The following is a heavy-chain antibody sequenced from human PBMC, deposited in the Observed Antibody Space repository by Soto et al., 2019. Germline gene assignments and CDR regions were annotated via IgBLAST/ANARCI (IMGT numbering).Heavy chain of an antibody. Sequence: EVQLVASGGGLVKPGGALRLSCAASGFTFSDYTMNWVRQAPGKGLEWVSSISRSGIYLYNVDSVKGRFTISRDNAENSLYMQLNSLRAEDTAVYYCARDRYGEYSLDSWGQGTLVTVSS. J-gene: IGHJ4*02. V-gene: IGHV3-21*01. CDR3: ARDRYGEYSLDS. D-gene: IGHD4-17*01. CDR1: GFTFSDYT. CDR2: ISRSGIYL.